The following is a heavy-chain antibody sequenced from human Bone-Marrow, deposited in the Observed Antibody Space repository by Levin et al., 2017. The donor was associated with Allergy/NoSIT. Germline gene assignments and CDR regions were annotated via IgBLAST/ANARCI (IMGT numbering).Heavy chain of an antibody. J-gene: IGHJ4*02. CDR2: IYHTGTT. CDR3: ARGDVGLDS. V-gene: IGHV4-30-2*01. CDR1: GGAISSGGYT. Sequence: SCAVSGGAISSGGYTWNWIRQPPGKGLEWIGYIYHTGTTYYNSSLNSRVTISLDTSKNQISLKLTSVTAADTAVYYCARGDVGLDSWGQGTLVTVSS.